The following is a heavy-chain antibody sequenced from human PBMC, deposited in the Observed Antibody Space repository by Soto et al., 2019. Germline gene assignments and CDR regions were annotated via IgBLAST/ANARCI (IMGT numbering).Heavy chain of an antibody. Sequence: VSCTASGYPFTSYGITWVRQAPGQGLAWMGWISAYNGNTNYAQKLQGRVTMTTDTSTSTAYMELRSLRSDDTAVYYCARGWIQLGRGALYYYSGMDARGKRAKV. J-gene: IGHJ6*01. D-gene: IGHD5-18*01. CDR2: ISAYNGNT. CDR1: GYPFTSYG. V-gene: IGHV1-18*01. CDR3: ARGWIQLGRGALYYYSGMDA.